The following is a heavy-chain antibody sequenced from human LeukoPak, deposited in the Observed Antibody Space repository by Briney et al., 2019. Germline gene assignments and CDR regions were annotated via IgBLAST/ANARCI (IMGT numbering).Heavy chain of an antibody. J-gene: IGHJ4*02. V-gene: IGHV3-74*01. CDR1: GFTSSGYW. Sequence: GGSLRLSCAASGFTSSGYWMHWGRHAPGKGLVRVSRSNIDGSSTSYADSVKGRFTISRDNAKNTLYLQMNSLRAEDTAVYYCARSSGGSYSYSWGQGTLVTVSS. CDR2: SNIDGSST. D-gene: IGHD2-15*01. CDR3: ARSSGGSYSYS.